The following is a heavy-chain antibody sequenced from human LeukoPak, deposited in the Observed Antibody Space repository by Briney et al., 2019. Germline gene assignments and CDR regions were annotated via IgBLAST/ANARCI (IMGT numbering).Heavy chain of an antibody. Sequence: SETLSLTCAVYGGSLNGYYWSWVRQPPGKGLEWIGEINYSGRTSYNPSLKSRVIISIDTSKNQFSLNLTSVTAADTGIYYCASRERWGQGTLVTVSS. CDR2: INYSGRT. CDR1: GGSLNGYY. J-gene: IGHJ1*01. V-gene: IGHV4-34*01. CDR3: ASRER. D-gene: IGHD6-25*01.